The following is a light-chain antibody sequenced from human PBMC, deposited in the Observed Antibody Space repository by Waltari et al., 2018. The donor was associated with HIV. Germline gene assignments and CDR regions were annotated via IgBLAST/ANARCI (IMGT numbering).Light chain of an antibody. CDR1: SRHIGGYYL. J-gene: IGLJ3*02. Sequence: QSALTQPASVSGSPGQSIAIPCPGTSRHIGGYYLAAWYQQHPAKAPKLILVEVTKRPSGVSDRFSGSKSGNTASLTISGLQAEDESDYYCCSYAGSSTLVFGGGTKLTVL. CDR2: EVT. CDR3: CSYAGSSTLV. V-gene: IGLV2-23*02.